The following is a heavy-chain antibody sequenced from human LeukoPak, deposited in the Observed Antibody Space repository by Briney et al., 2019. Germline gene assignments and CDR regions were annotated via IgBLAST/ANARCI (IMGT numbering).Heavy chain of an antibody. CDR1: GGSISSGNYY. CDR2: IYTSGST. Sequence: SQTLSLTCTVSGGSISSGNYYWSWIRQPPGKGLESIMRIYTSGSTNYNPSLKSRATISVDTSKNQFSLKLSSVTAADTAVYYCAGGSYPDWFDPWGQGTLVTVSS. J-gene: IGHJ5*02. D-gene: IGHD1-26*01. V-gene: IGHV4-61*02. CDR3: AGGSYPDWFDP.